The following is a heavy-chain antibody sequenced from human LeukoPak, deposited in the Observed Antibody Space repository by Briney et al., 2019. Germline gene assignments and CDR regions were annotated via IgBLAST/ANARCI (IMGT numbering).Heavy chain of an antibody. D-gene: IGHD3/OR15-3a*01. CDR1: GFTFSSYW. Sequence: PGRSLRLSCAASGFTFSSYWMTWVRQAPGKGLEWVANMNLDGSEKYYVDSVKGRFIISRDNAKNSLYLQMNSLTAEDTAIYYCARDDGFSCYSYWGQGTLVTVSS. V-gene: IGHV3-7*01. J-gene: IGHJ4*02. CDR3: ARDDGFSCYSY. CDR2: MNLDGSEK.